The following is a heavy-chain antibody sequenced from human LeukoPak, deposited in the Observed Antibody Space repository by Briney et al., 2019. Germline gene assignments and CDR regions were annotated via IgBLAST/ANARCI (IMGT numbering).Heavy chain of an antibody. J-gene: IGHJ4*02. CDR3: ARDTDTVTTILDY. V-gene: IGHV3-74*01. D-gene: IGHD4-17*01. CDR2: INSGGSST. CDR1: GFTFSSYW. Sequence: GGSLRLSCAASGFTFSSYWMHWVRRAPGKGLVWVSRINSGGSSTSYADSVKGRFTISRDNAKNTLYLQMNSLRAEDTAVYYCARDTDTVTTILDYWGQGTLVTVSS.